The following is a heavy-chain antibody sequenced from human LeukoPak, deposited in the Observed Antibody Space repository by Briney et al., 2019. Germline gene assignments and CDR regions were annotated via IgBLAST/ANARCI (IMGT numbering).Heavy chain of an antibody. J-gene: IGHJ3*02. CDR2: IYYSGST. D-gene: IGHD6-13*01. CDR3: ASPKGGSSWYSDAFDI. V-gene: IGHV4-30-4*07. CDR1: GGSISSGGYS. Sequence: PSETLSLTCAVSGGSISSGGYSWSWIRQPPGKGLEWIGYIYYSGSTYYNPSLKSRVTISVDTSKNQFSLKLSSVTAADTAVYYCASPKGGSSWYSDAFDIWGQGTMVTVSS.